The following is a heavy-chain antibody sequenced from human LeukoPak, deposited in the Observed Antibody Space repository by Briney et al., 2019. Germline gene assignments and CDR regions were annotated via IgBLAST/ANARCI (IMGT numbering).Heavy chain of an antibody. V-gene: IGHV7-4-1*02. CDR2: INTNTGNP. J-gene: IGHJ4*02. CDR1: GYTFTSYA. CDR3: ARVSLWFGELRGVDY. Sequence: VASVKVSCKASGYTFTSYAMNWVRQAPGQGLEWMGWINTNTGNPTYAQGFTGRFVFSLDTSVSTAYLQISSLKAEDTAVYYCARVSLWFGELRGVDYWGQGTLVTVSS. D-gene: IGHD3-10*01.